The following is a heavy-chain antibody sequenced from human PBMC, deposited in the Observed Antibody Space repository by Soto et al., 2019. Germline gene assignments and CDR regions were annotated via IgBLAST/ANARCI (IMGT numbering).Heavy chain of an antibody. D-gene: IGHD6-19*01. J-gene: IGHJ4*02. CDR1: GYTFTSYG. V-gene: IGHV1-18*01. CDR3: ASLGIAVAGNGY. Sequence: ASVKVSCKASGYTFTSYGISWVRQAPGQGLEWMGRISAYNGNTNYAQKLQGRVTITTDTSTSTAYMELSSLRSEDTAVYYCASLGIAVAGNGYWGQGTLVTVSS. CDR2: ISAYNGNT.